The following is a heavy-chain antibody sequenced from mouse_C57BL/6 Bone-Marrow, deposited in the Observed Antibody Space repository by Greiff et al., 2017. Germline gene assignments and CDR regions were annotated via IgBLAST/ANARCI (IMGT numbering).Heavy chain of an antibody. CDR1: GYTFTSYW. CDR2: IDPNSGGT. CDR3: ARGGWLLPFDY. Sequence: VQLQQPGAELVKPGASVKLSCKASGYTFTSYWMHWVKQRPGRGLEWIGRIDPNSGGTKYNEKFKSKATLTVDNPSSAAYMQRSSLTSEDSAVYYCARGGWLLPFDYWGQGTTLTVSS. V-gene: IGHV1-72*01. D-gene: IGHD2-3*01. J-gene: IGHJ2*01.